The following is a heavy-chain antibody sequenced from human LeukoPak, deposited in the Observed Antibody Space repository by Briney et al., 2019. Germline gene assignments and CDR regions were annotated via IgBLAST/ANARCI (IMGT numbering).Heavy chain of an antibody. V-gene: IGHV3-23*01. D-gene: IGHD6-25*01. CDR3: ARKGIGSSRYQNMDV. CDR1: GFTFSSYA. J-gene: IGHJ6*03. CDR2: ISGSGGST. Sequence: HPGGSLRLSCAASGFTFSSYAMSWVRQAPGKGLEWVSAISGSGGSTYYADSVKGRFTISRDNSKNTLYLQMNSLRAEDTAVYYCARKGIGSSRYQNMDVWGKGTTVTVSS.